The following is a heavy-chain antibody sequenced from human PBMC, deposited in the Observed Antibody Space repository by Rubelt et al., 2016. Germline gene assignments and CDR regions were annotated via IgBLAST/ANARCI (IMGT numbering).Heavy chain of an antibody. D-gene: IGHD6-6*01. J-gene: IGHJ4*02. CDR1: ISSSSYY. CDR3: ARHQRDCSSSPLPY. CDR2: IYYSGST. V-gene: IGHV4-39*01. Sequence: ISSSSYYWGWIRQPPGKGLEWIGSIYYSGSTYYNPSLKSRVTISVDTSKNQFSLKLSSVTAADTAVYYCARHQRDCSSSPLPYWGQGTLVTVSS.